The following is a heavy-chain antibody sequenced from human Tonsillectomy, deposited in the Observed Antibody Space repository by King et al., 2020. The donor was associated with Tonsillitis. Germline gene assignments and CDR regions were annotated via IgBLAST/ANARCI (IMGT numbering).Heavy chain of an antibody. CDR1: GFTFSIYA. CDR2: ISSDGSNK. CDR3: ARDADTAMVTPYFDY. Sequence: VQLVESGGGVVQPGRPLRLSCAASGFTFSIYAMHWVRQAPGKGLEWVAVISSDGSNKYYADSVKGRFTISRDNSKNTLYLQMNSLRAEDTAVYYCARDADTAMVTPYFDYWGQGTLVTVSS. J-gene: IGHJ4*02. D-gene: IGHD5-18*01. V-gene: IGHV3-30-3*01.